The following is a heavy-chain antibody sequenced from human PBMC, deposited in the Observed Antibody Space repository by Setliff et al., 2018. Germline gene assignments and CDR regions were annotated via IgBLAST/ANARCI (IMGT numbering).Heavy chain of an antibody. V-gene: IGHV4-4*08. CDR2: IYASGST. CDR3: ARTARVPDC. J-gene: IGHJ4*02. CDR1: GGSMSTYY. Sequence: PSETLSLTCTVSGGSMSTYYWSWIRQPPGKGLEWIGYIYASGSTNYNPSLKSRVTMSLDTSKNQFSLSLTSVTAADTAMYFCARTARVPDCSGQGILVTVSS.